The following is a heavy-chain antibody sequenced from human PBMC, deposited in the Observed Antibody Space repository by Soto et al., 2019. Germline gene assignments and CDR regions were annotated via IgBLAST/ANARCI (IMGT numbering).Heavy chain of an antibody. CDR3: AKGPGVTTIDY. Sequence: QVQLVESGGGVVQPGRSLRLSCAASGFTFSSYGMHWVRQAPGKGLEWVAVISYDGSNKYYADSVKGRFTISRDNSKNTLYLQMNSLRAEDTAVYYCAKGPGVTTIDYWGQGTLVTVSS. V-gene: IGHV3-30*18. CDR2: ISYDGSNK. D-gene: IGHD4-17*01. J-gene: IGHJ4*02. CDR1: GFTFSSYG.